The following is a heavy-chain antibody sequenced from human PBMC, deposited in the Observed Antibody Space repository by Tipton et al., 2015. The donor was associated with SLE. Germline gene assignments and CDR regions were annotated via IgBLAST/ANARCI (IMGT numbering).Heavy chain of an antibody. CDR2: INHSGST. Sequence: QVQLVQSGGGLVKPGGSLRLSRAASGFTFSDYYMSWIRQAPGKGLEWIGEINHSGSTNYNPSLKSRVTISVDTSKNQFSLKLSSVTAADTAVYYCARVGYSYGSDYWGQGTLVTVSS. J-gene: IGHJ4*02. CDR3: ARVGYSYGSDY. D-gene: IGHD5-18*01. V-gene: IGHV4-34*01. CDR1: GFTFSDYY.